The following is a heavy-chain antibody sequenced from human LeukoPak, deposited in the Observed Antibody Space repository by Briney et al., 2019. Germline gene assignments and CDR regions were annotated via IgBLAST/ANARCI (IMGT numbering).Heavy chain of an antibody. CDR3: TRWGALNGFDI. CDR2: MSYSGTK. V-gene: IGHV4-59*11. Sequence: PSETLSLTCNVSGVSMSGHYWSWIRQSPGKGLEWIAYMSYSGTKNSNPSLKSRVTMSVDTSKSQFSLRLTSVTAADTAIYYCTRWGALNGFDIWGQGTVVTVSS. D-gene: IGHD3-16*01. J-gene: IGHJ3*02. CDR1: GVSMSGHY.